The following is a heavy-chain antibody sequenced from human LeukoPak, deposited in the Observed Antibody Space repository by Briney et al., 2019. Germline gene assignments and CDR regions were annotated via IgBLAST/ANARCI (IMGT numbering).Heavy chain of an antibody. D-gene: IGHD4-17*01. Sequence: LPGGSLRLSCAASGFTFSSYAMSWVRQAPGKGLEWVSAISGSGGSTYYADSVKGRFTISRDNSKNTLYLQMNSLRAEDTAVYYCAKDLDYGDYGYFDYWVQGTLVTVSS. J-gene: IGHJ4*02. CDR2: ISGSGGST. V-gene: IGHV3-23*01. CDR1: GFTFSSYA. CDR3: AKDLDYGDYGYFDY.